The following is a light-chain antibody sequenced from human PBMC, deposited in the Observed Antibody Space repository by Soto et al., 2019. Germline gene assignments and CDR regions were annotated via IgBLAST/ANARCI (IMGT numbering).Light chain of an antibody. Sequence: EIVMTQSPATLSVSPGERATLSCRASQSVSSNLAWYQQKPGQAPRLLIYGASTRATGIPARFSGSGSGTEFTLTISSLQSEDFAVYYSQQYNNWPRITFGGGTKVEIK. V-gene: IGKV3-15*01. CDR1: QSVSSN. CDR2: GAS. CDR3: QQYNNWPRIT. J-gene: IGKJ4*01.